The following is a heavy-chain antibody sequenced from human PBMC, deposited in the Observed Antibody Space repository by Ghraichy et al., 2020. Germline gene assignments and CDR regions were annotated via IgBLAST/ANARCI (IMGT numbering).Heavy chain of an antibody. Sequence: GGSLRLSCAASGFTFTSYAMSWVRQAPGKGLEWVSAIRGTVDSTHYADSVRGRFIISRDSSKNTVYLQMNSLRVDDTAIYYCADLPLEELGRPWGQGTLVIVSS. CDR2: IRGTVDST. J-gene: IGHJ5*02. CDR3: ADLPLEELGRP. D-gene: IGHD1-7*01. CDR1: GFTFTSYA. V-gene: IGHV3-23*01.